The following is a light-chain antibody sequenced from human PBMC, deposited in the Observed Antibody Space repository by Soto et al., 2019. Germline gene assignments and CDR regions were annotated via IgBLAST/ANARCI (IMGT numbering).Light chain of an antibody. CDR3: QQYENLPT. CDR2: DAS. Sequence: IQMPQSPSSLSASVGDRVTITCQASQNINNYLNWYPQKPGRAPKLLIYDASNLEAGVPSRFRGSGSGTDFTFTISRLQPEEIATYDCQQYENLPTVGQGTRLEIK. CDR1: QNINNY. V-gene: IGKV1-33*01. J-gene: IGKJ5*01.